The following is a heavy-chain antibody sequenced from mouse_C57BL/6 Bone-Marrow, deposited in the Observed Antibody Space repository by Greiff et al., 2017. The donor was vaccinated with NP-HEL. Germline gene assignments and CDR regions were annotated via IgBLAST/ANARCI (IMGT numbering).Heavy chain of an antibody. J-gene: IGHJ1*03. Sequence: VQLQQSGAELVRPGASVTLSCKASGYTFTDYEMHWVKQTPVHCLAWIGAIDPETGGTAYNQKFKGKAILTADKSSSTAYMELRSLTSEDSAVYYCTRWAYGSSYDWYFDVWGTGTTVTVSS. CDR2: IDPETGGT. V-gene: IGHV1-15*01. CDR3: TRWAYGSSYDWYFDV. CDR1: GYTFTDYE. D-gene: IGHD1-1*01.